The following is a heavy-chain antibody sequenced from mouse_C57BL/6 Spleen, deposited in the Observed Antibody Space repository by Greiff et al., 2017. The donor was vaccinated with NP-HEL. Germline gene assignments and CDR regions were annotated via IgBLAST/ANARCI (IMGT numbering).Heavy chain of an antibody. Sequence: QVQLQQPGAELVMPGASVKLSCKASGYTFTSSWMHWVKQRPGQGLEWIGEIDPSDSYTNYNQKFKGKSTLTVDKSSSTAYMQLSSLTSEDSAVYYCARGYLAWFAYWGQGTLVTVSA. V-gene: IGHV1-69*01. CDR1: GYTFTSSW. CDR3: ARGYLAWFAY. CDR2: IDPSDSYT. J-gene: IGHJ3*01.